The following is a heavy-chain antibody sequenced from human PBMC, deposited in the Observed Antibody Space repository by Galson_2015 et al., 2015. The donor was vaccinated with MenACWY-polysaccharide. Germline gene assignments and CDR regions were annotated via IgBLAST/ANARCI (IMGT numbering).Heavy chain of an antibody. CDR1: GFTFSTYG. CDR3: ARSHVVVVTAIQDTNSFDI. V-gene: IGHV3-33*01. J-gene: IGHJ3*02. D-gene: IGHD2-21*02. CDR2: IWYDGSNK. Sequence: SLRLSCAASGFTFSTYGMHWVRQAPGKGLEWVAVIWYDGSNKYYTDSVKGRFTISRDNSKNTLYLQMYSLRAEDTAVYYCARSHVVVVTAIQDTNSFDIWGQGTMVTVSS.